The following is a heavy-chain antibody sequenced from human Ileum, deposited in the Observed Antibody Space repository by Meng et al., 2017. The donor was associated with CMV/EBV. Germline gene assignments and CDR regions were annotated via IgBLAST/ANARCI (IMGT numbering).Heavy chain of an antibody. D-gene: IGHD3-10*01. J-gene: IGHJ4*02. V-gene: IGHV3-9*01. CDR1: GFTFDDYA. CDR2: ISWNSGSI. CDR3: AKAPRGSGSSPFDY. Sequence: GGSLRLSCAASGFTFDDYAMHWVRQAPGKGLEWVSGISWNSGSIGYADSVKGRFTISRDNAKNSLYLQMNSLRAEDTALYYCAKAPRGSGSSPFDYWGQGTLVTVSS.